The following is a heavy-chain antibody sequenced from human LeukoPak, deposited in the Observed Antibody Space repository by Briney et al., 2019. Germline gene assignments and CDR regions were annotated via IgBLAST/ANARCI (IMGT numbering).Heavy chain of an antibody. CDR3: ARGSGYECDH. D-gene: IGHD5-12*01. CDR2: IYYSGST. V-gene: IGHV4-59*01. J-gene: IGHJ4*02. Sequence: SETLSLTCTVSGGSISSYYWSWIRQPPGKGLEWLGSIYYSGSTNYHPSLKSRVTISLDTSKNQFSLKLSSVTAADTAVYYCARGSGYECDHWGQGTLVTVSS. CDR1: GGSISSYY.